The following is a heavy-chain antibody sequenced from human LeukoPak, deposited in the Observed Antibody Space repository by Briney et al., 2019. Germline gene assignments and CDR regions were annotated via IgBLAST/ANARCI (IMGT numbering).Heavy chain of an antibody. CDR1: GGSISSYY. CDR2: INHSGST. Sequence: KASETLSLTCTVSGGSISSYYWSWIRQPPGKGLEWIGEINHSGSTNYNPSLKSRVTISVDTSKNQFSLKLSSVTAADTAVYYCARDRGPFYDILTGNYWFDPWGQGTLVTVSS. V-gene: IGHV4-34*01. D-gene: IGHD3-9*01. J-gene: IGHJ5*02. CDR3: ARDRGPFYDILTGNYWFDP.